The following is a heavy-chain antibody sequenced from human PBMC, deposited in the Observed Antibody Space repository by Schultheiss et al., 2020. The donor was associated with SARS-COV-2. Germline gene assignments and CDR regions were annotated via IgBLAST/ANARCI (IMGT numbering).Heavy chain of an antibody. CDR2: INHSGST. D-gene: IGHD2-15*01. Sequence: SETLSLTCAVYGGSFSGYYWSWIRQPPGKGLEWIGEINHSGSTNYNPSLKSRVTISVDTSKNQFSLKLSSVTAADTAVYYCARGPGRYCSGGSCYPSYYMDVWGKGTTVTVSS. CDR3: ARGPGRYCSGGSCYPSYYMDV. J-gene: IGHJ6*03. CDR1: GGSFSGYY. V-gene: IGHV4-34*01.